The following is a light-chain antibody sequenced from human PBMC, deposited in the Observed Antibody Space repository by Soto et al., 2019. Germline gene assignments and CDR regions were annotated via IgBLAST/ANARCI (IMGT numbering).Light chain of an antibody. V-gene: IGKV3-20*01. J-gene: IGKJ1*01. CDR3: QQYGSSRQT. CDR2: GAS. Sequence: EIVLTQSPGTLSLSPGERATLSCRASQSVSSSYLAWYQQKPGQAPRLLIYGASSRATGIPDRFSGSGSGTDVTLTISRLEPEDFAVYYCQQYGSSRQTFGQGTKVEIK. CDR1: QSVSSSY.